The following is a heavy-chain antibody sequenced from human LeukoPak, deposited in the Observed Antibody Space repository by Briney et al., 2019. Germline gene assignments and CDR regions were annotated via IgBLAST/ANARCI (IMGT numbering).Heavy chain of an antibody. Sequence: SETLSLTCTVSGGSLSGSRYYWGWVRQPPGTGLGWIVSVYYSGPTKYNPSLKSRVNISVDTSKNQFSLRLNSVTAADTAVYYCARDWVGENWGQGTLVTVSS. J-gene: IGHJ4*02. V-gene: IGHV4-39*07. CDR1: GGSLSGSRYY. CDR3: ARDWVGEN. CDR2: VYYSGPT. D-gene: IGHD3-16*01.